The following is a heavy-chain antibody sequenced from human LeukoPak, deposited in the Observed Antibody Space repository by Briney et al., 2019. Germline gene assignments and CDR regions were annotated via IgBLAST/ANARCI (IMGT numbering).Heavy chain of an antibody. D-gene: IGHD6-19*01. CDR1: GFTFSSYG. CDR2: IGGRDGST. J-gene: IGHJ5*02. V-gene: IGHV3-23*01. Sequence: GGSLRLSCAASGFTFSSYGMSWVRQAPGKGLEWVSAIGGRDGSTYYADSVKGRFTISRDNSKNTLYLQMNSLRAEDTAVYYCARGSIAVAGTWGQGTLVTVSS. CDR3: ARGSIAVAGT.